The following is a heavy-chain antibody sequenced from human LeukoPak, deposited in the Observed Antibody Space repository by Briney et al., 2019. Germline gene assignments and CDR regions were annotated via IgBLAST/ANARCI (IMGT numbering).Heavy chain of an antibody. V-gene: IGHV4-4*02. CDR2: IYLYGTT. J-gene: IGHJ6*02. CDR1: AGSISSSSW. D-gene: IGHD4-23*01. CDR3: ARGRGYGGNSTHYYYYYGMDV. Sequence: SETLSLTCSVSAGSISSSSWWSWVRQSPVKGLEWIGEIYLYGTTNYNPSLKSRVTMSVDRSKNQFSLKLSSVTAADTAVYYCARGRGYGGNSTHYYYYYGMDVWGQGTTVTVSS.